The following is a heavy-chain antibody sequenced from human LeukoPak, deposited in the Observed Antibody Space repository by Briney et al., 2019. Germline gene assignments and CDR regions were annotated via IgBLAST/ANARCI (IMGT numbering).Heavy chain of an antibody. V-gene: IGHV1-18*01. J-gene: IGHJ3*02. D-gene: IGHD3-22*01. Sequence: GASVKVSCKASGYTFTSYGISWVRQAPGQGLEWMGWISAYNGNTNYAQKLQGRVTMTTDTSTSTAYMELRSLRSDDTAVYYCARRYYYDSSGYRDAFDIWGQGTMVTVSS. CDR1: GYTFTSYG. CDR3: ARRYYYDSSGYRDAFDI. CDR2: ISAYNGNT.